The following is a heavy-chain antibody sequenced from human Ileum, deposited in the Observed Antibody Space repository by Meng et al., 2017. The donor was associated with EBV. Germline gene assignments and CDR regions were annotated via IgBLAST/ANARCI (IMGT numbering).Heavy chain of an antibody. D-gene: IGHD6-19*01. J-gene: IGHJ4*02. Sequence: QVQLVQSGAEVKKPXXSVKVXCKASGYTFTSYYIHWVRQAPGQGLEWMGIINPSTGTTTYAQNLQGRVTMTRDTSTSTVYMELSSLRSEDTAVYYCARDCLAGYTSGWQFDYWGQGTLVTVSS. CDR2: INPSTGTT. CDR3: ARDCLAGYTSGWQFDY. V-gene: IGHV1-46*04. CDR1: GYTFTSYY.